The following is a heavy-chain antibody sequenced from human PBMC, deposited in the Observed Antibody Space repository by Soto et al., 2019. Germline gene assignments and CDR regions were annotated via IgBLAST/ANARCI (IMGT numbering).Heavy chain of an antibody. CDR3: ATLPRGH. J-gene: IGHJ4*02. Sequence: PSETLSLTCTFSGCSISNYYWSWIRQPPGKGLEWIGYIFYSGSTKYNPSLKSRAAISIDTSKNQVSLKLSPVTAEDKAVYYCATLPRGHWGQGTLVTVSS. CDR2: IFYSGST. V-gene: IGHV4-59*08. CDR1: GCSISNYY. D-gene: IGHD3-10*01.